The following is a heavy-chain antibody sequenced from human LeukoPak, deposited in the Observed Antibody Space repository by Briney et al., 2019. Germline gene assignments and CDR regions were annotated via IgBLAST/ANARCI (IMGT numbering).Heavy chain of an antibody. CDR3: ASDFTGRDDF. D-gene: IGHD2-8*02. Sequence: GGSLRLSCAASGFTFSRYWLHWVRQAPGKGLVWVSRMNIDGSRTDYADSVRGRFIISRDNAWNTLYLQMNSLRVEDTAVYFCASDFTGRDDFWGQGTLVTVSS. CDR2: MNIDGSRT. V-gene: IGHV3-74*01. J-gene: IGHJ4*02. CDR1: GFTFSRYW.